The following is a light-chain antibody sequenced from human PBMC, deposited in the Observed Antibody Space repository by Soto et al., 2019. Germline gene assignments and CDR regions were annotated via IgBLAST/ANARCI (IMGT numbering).Light chain of an antibody. Sequence: QAVVTQEPSLTVSPGGTVTLTCGTNTGAVTSGHYPYWFQQKPGQAPRTLIDDTSNKHSWTPARFSGSLVGGKAALTLSGAQPEDEAEYYCLLSYGGDVGFGGGTKLTVL. V-gene: IGLV7-46*01. CDR3: LLSYGGDVG. CDR2: DTS. J-gene: IGLJ2*01. CDR1: TGAVTSGHY.